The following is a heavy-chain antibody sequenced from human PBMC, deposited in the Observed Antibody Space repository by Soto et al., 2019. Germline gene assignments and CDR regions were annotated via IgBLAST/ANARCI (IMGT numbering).Heavy chain of an antibody. CDR2: IYNSGNT. J-gene: IGHJ4*02. CDR1: GGSMSSGRYY. D-gene: IGHD2-8*01. CDR3: ARGIGVLY. V-gene: IGHV4-31*03. Sequence: SETLSLTCTVSGGSMSSGRYYWSWIRQHPGKGLEWIGYIYNSGNTYYNPSLKSRVTILVDTSKNQFSLKLSSVTAADTAVYYCARGIGVLYWGQGTLVTVSS.